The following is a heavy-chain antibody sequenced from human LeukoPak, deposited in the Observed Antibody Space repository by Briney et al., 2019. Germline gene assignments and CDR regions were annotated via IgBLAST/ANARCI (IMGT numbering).Heavy chain of an antibody. CDR2: ISSSSSYT. D-gene: IGHD3-22*01. CDR1: GFTFSSYY. Sequence: GGSLRLSCAPSGFTFSSYYMSWICQAPGKGLEWVSYISSSSSYTNYADSVKGRFTISRDNAKNSLYLQMNSLRAEDTAVYYCARSPRDYYDSSGLFDYWGQGTLVTVSS. J-gene: IGHJ4*02. V-gene: IGHV3-11*06. CDR3: ARSPRDYYDSSGLFDY.